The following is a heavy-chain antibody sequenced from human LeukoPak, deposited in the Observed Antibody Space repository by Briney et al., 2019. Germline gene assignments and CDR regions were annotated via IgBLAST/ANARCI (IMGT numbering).Heavy chain of an antibody. D-gene: IGHD6-13*01. J-gene: IGHJ4*02. CDR1: GGSISSGGYY. Sequence: SQTLSLTCTVSGGSISSGGYYWSWIRQPPGKGLEWIGYIYHSGSTHYNPSLKSRVTISVDRSKNQFSLKLSYVTAADTAVYYCARDPIIPADGTGYWGQGTLVTVSS. V-gene: IGHV4-30-2*01. CDR3: ARDPIIPADGTGY. CDR2: IYHSGST.